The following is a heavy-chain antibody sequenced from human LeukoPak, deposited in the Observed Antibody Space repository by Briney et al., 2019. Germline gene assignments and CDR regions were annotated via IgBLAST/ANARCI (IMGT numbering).Heavy chain of an antibody. V-gene: IGHV3-30-3*01. CDR1: GFTFSSYA. J-gene: IGHJ4*02. Sequence: GGSLRLSCAASGFTFSSYAMHWVRQAPGKGLEWVAVISYDGSNKYYADSVKGRFTISRDNSKNTLYLQMNSLRAEDTAVYYCAGDHYDSSGYPNLRFDYWGQGTLVTVSS. CDR3: AGDHYDSSGYPNLRFDY. D-gene: IGHD3-22*01. CDR2: ISYDGSNK.